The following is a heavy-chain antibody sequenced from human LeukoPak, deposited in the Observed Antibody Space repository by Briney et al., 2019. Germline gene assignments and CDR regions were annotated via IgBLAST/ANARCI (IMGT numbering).Heavy chain of an antibody. Sequence: ASVTVSCKASGYNFISYYMHWVRQAPGQGLEWMGIINPSGGSTSYAQKFQDRVTMTRDTSTSIVYMELSSLKSEDTAVYYCAREDVVLVDAVRYYYYGMDVWGQGTTVTVSS. CDR1: GYNFISYY. CDR2: INPSGGST. J-gene: IGHJ6*02. D-gene: IGHD2-2*01. CDR3: AREDVVLVDAVRYYYYGMDV. V-gene: IGHV1-46*01.